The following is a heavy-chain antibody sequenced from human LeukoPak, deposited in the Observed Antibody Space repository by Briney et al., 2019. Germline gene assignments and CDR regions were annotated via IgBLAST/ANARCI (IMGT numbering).Heavy chain of an antibody. CDR2: VYPDDSDT. D-gene: IGHD2-2*03. CDR1: GYSFTNYW. Sequence: GESLKISCKGSGYSFTNYWIGWVRQMPGKGLEWMGSVYPDDSDTRDSPSFQGQVTISVDKSITTAYLQWSSLKASDTAIYYCASVKRLDNWYFDLWGRGTLVTVSS. J-gene: IGHJ2*01. V-gene: IGHV5-51*01. CDR3: ASVKRLDNWYFDL.